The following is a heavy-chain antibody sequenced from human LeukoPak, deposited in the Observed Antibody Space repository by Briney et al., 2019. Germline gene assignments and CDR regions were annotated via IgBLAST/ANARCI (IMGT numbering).Heavy chain of an antibody. Sequence: SETLSLTCAVSDYSISSGYYWGWIRQPPGKGLEWIGSIYHSGSTYYNPPLKSRVTISVDTSKNQFSLRLSSVTAADTAVYYCARHRVGSGDTYYDFWSGYSGFDPWGQGTLVTVSS. D-gene: IGHD3-3*01. CDR1: DYSISSGYY. V-gene: IGHV4-38-2*01. J-gene: IGHJ5*02. CDR2: IYHSGST. CDR3: ARHRVGSGDTYYDFWSGYSGFDP.